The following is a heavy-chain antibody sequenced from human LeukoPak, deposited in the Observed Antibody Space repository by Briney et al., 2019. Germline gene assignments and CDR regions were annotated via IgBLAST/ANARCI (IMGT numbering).Heavy chain of an antibody. D-gene: IGHD3-3*01. CDR3: ARGHSPTYYDFWSGFGSYYYYYYMDV. CDR2: MNPNSGNT. J-gene: IGHJ6*03. V-gene: IGHV1-8*01. CDR1: VYTFTSYD. Sequence: GASVKVSCKASVYTFTSYDINWVRQATGQGLEWMGWMNPNSGNTGYAQKFQGRVTMTRNTSISTAYMELSSLRSEDTAVYYCARGHSPTYYDFWSGFGSYYYYYYMDVWGKGTTVTVSS.